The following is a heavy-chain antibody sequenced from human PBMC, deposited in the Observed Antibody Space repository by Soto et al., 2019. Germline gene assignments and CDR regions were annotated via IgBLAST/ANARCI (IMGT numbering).Heavy chain of an antibody. CDR2: INSDGSST. D-gene: IGHD6-19*01. J-gene: IGHJ4*02. V-gene: IGHV3-74*01. CDR1: GFTFSSYW. CDR3: ASSSGWYLRSFDY. Sequence: GGSLRLSCAASGFTFSSYWMHWVRQAPGKGLVWVSRINSDGSSTSYADSVKGRFTISRDNAKNTLYLQMNSLRAEDTAVYYCASSSGWYLRSFDYWGQGTLVTVSS.